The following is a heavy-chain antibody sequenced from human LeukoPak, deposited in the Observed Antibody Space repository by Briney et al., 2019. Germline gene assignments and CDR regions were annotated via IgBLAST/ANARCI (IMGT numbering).Heavy chain of an antibody. Sequence: GGSLRLSCAAYGFTLSSDATNWLRQAPGQGLEWVSSISSSVSTIYYANSVKGRFTISRDNAKNSLYLQMNSLRAEDTAVYYCASGRAMGDWGQGTLVTVSS. D-gene: IGHD5-18*01. CDR1: GFTLSSDA. CDR2: ISSSVSTI. CDR3: ASGRAMGD. V-gene: IGHV3-48*03. J-gene: IGHJ4*02.